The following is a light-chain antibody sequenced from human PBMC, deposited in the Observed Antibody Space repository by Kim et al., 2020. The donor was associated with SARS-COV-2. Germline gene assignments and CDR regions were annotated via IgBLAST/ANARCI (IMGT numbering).Light chain of an antibody. CDR3: MHALQTFMYP. CDR2: LGS. CDR1: QSLLHSNGYNF. J-gene: IGKJ2*01. Sequence: EIVMTQSPLSLPVTPGEPASISCRSSQSLLHSNGYNFLDWYVQKPGQSPQLLIYLGSNRASGVPDRFSGSGSGTDFTLKISRVEAGDVGVYYCMHALQTFMYPFGQETKLDI. V-gene: IGKV2-28*01.